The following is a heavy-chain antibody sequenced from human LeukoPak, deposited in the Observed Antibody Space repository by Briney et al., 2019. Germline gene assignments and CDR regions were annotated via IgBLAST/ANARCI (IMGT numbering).Heavy chain of an antibody. J-gene: IGHJ4*02. Sequence: ASVKVSCKASGYTFTSYDINWVRQATGQGLEWMGWMNPNSGNTGYAQKFQGRVTMTEDTSTDTAYMELSSLRSEDTAVYYCATTSYSSGWYSYFDYWGQGTLVTVSS. V-gene: IGHV1-8*01. CDR1: GYTFTSYD. D-gene: IGHD6-19*01. CDR2: MNPNSGNT. CDR3: ATTSYSSGWYSYFDY.